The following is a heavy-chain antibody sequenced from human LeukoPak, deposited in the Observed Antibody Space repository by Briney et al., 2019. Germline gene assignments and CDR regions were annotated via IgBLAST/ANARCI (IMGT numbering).Heavy chain of an antibody. Sequence: GWSLRLSCAASGFTFSSYWMHWVRQVPGRKLMGVSQIKTYGSSTIYADSVKGRFTLSRDNSKNTLYLQSPSLRVEDTAIYYCVRDGPAADWDLDYWGQGTLVTVSS. CDR2: IKTYGSST. CDR1: GFTFSSYW. J-gene: IGHJ4*02. CDR3: VRDGPAADWDLDY. V-gene: IGHV3-74*01. D-gene: IGHD3-9*01.